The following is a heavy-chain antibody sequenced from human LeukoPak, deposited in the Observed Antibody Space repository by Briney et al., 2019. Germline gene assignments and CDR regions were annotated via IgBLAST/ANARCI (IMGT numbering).Heavy chain of an antibody. Sequence: ASVTVSCKASGYTFSSYGISWVRQAPGQGLEWMGWISAYNGNTNYAQKLKGRVTMTTDTSTSTAYMELRSLRSDDTAVYYCARDDRSGWYFSYYWGQGTLVTVSS. D-gene: IGHD6-19*01. CDR3: ARDDRSGWYFSYY. J-gene: IGHJ4*02. V-gene: IGHV1-18*01. CDR1: GYTFSSYG. CDR2: ISAYNGNT.